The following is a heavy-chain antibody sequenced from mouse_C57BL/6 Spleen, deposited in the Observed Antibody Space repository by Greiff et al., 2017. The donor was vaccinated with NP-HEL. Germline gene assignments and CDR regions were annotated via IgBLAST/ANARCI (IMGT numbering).Heavy chain of an antibody. CDR3: ARNYSNYGDYAMDY. CDR2: IYPRSGNT. V-gene: IGHV1-81*01. CDR1: GYTFTSYG. D-gene: IGHD2-5*01. Sequence: LQESGAELARPGASVKLSCKASGYTFTSYGISWVKQRTGQGLEWIGEIYPRSGNTYYNEKFKGKATLTADKSSSTAYMELRSLTSEDSAVYFCARNYSNYGDYAMDYWGQGTSVTVSS. J-gene: IGHJ4*01.